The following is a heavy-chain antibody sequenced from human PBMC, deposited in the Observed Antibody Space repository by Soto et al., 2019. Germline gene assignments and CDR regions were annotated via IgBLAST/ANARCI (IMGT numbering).Heavy chain of an antibody. J-gene: IGHJ6*02. Sequence: KSAETLSLTYAVSGGSIISSNCLSWVRYARGKGLEWIGEIYHSGSTNYNPSLKSRVTISVDKSKNQFSLKLSSVTAADTAVYYCARVTYYDFWSGYSSHYYYGMDVWGQGTTVTVSS. D-gene: IGHD3-3*01. CDR2: IYHSGST. CDR3: ARVTYYDFWSGYSSHYYYGMDV. CDR1: GGSIISSNC. V-gene: IGHV4-4*02.